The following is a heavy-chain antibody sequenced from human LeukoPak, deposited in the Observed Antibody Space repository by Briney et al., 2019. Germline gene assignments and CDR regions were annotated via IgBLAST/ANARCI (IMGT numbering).Heavy chain of an antibody. CDR2: IRYDGSNK. J-gene: IGHJ4*02. CDR3: AKDAPIYCSGGSCYDFDY. D-gene: IGHD2-15*01. Sequence: GGSLRLSCAASGFTFSSYGMHWVRQAPGKGLEWVAFIRYDGSNKYYADSVKGRFTISRDNSKNTLYLQMNSLRAEDTAVYCCAKDAPIYCSGGSCYDFDYWGQGTLVTVSS. V-gene: IGHV3-30*02. CDR1: GFTFSSYG.